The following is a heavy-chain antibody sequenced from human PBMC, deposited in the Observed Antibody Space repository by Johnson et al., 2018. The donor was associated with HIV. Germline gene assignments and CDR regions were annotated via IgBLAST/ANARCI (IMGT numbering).Heavy chain of an antibody. Sequence: VQLVESGGGLVQRGGSLRLSCAASGFTFRSSWMSWVRQAPGKGLAWVANINRDGSEKYYVDSVKGRFTISIDNAEKSLYLQMNSLRAEDTAVYYALLGQDGGGIWGQGTMVTVSS. CDR3: LLGQDGGGI. CDR1: GFTFRSSW. CDR2: INRDGSEK. V-gene: IGHV3-7*01. D-gene: IGHD5-24*01. J-gene: IGHJ3*02.